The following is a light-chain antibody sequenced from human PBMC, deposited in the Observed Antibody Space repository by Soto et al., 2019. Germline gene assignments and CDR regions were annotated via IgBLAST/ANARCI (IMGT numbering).Light chain of an antibody. CDR1: QDINSF. V-gene: IGKV1-33*01. CDR3: LQYHYLPYT. CDR2: RAS. J-gene: IGKJ2*01. Sequence: DIQMTQSPSSLSASVGDRVTITCQASQDINSFLNWYQQKPGRAPRLLIYRASNLETGVPSRFSGSASLTDFTLTISSLQPEDIATYFCLQYHYLPYTFGQRTKLE.